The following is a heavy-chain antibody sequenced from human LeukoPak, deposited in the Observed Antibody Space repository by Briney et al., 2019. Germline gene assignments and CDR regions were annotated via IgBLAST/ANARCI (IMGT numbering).Heavy chain of an antibody. D-gene: IGHD5-12*01. J-gene: IGHJ4*02. CDR1: GFTFSSYA. Sequence: PGGSLRLSCAASGFTFSSYAMTWVRQAPGKGLEWVSAISASGGSTYYADSVKGRFTISRDNSKNTLDLQMNSLRAEDTAVYYCAKDDAWVRYQDWGQGTLVTVSS. CDR2: ISASGGST. CDR3: AKDDAWVRYQD. V-gene: IGHV3-23*01.